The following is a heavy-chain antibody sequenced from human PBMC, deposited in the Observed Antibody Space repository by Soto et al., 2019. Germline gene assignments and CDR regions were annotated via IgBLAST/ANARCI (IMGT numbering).Heavy chain of an antibody. D-gene: IGHD6-13*01. J-gene: IGHJ5*02. CDR1: GYTFTSYG. Sequence: ASVKVSCKASGYTFTSYGISWVRQAPGQGLEWMGWISAYNGNTNYAQKLQGRVTMTTDTSTSTAYMELRSLRSDDTAVYYCARQASSSWSTGYVWFDPWGQGTLVTVSS. CDR2: ISAYNGNT. CDR3: ARQASSSWSTGYVWFDP. V-gene: IGHV1-18*01.